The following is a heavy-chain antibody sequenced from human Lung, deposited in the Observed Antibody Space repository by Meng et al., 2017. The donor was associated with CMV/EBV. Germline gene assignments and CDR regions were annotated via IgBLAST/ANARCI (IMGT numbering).Heavy chain of an antibody. V-gene: IGHV1-2*02. CDR1: GYPFTGYY. CDR2: IDPNSGGT. CDR3: SRDLVTIFGVVGTFGY. D-gene: IGHD3-3*01. J-gene: IGHJ4*02. Sequence: ASVKVSCKSSGYPFTGYYMHWVRQAPGQGLEWMGWIDPNSGGTNYAQKFQGRVTMTRDTSINTAYMELSRLRSDDTAVYYCSRDLVTIFGVVGTFGYWGQGXLVTVSS.